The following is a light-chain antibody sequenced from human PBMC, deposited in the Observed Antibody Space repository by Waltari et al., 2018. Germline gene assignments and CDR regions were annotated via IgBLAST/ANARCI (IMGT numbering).Light chain of an antibody. CDR1: QGISNY. V-gene: IGKV3-11*01. Sequence: EVVLTQSPATLPLSPGETATLTCRASQGISNYLAWYQHKPGQAPRLLIYDANNRATGIPARFGGSGSGTDFTLTISSLDPEDFAVYFCQQRSNWPMTFGGGTKVEIK. CDR2: DAN. CDR3: QQRSNWPMT. J-gene: IGKJ4*01.